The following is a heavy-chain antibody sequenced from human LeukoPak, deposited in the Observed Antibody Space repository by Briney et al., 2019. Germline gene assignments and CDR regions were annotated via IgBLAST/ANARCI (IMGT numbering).Heavy chain of an antibody. V-gene: IGHV4-61*02. Sequence: SETLSLTCTVSGGSISSGSYYWSWIRQPAGKGLEWIGRIYTSGSTNYNPSLKSRVTMSVDTSKNQFSLKLSSVTAADTAVYYCARDEAMVRGVELVIDYWGQGTLVTVSS. CDR1: GGSISSGSYY. CDR2: IYTSGST. CDR3: ARDEAMVRGVELVIDY. J-gene: IGHJ4*02. D-gene: IGHD3-10*01.